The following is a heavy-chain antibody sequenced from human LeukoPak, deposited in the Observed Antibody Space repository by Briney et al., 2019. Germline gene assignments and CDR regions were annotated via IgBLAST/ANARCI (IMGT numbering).Heavy chain of an antibody. D-gene: IGHD3-3*01. Sequence: TPSQTLSLTCTVSGGSISSGDYYWSWIRQPPGKDLEWIGYIYYSGSSYYNPSLKSRLTISVDTSKNQFSLKLSSVTAADTAVYYCARQRRAESGTAPTFDYWAREPWSPSPQ. CDR2: IYYSGSS. CDR3: ARQRRAESGTAPTFDY. V-gene: IGHV4-30-4*01. J-gene: IGHJ4*02. CDR1: GGSISSGDYY.